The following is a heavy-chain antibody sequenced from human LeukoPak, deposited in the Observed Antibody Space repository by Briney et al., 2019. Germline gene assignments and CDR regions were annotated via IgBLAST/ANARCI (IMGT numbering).Heavy chain of an antibody. Sequence: SETLSLTCTVSGGSISTYYWSWIRQPPGKGLEWIGFIYHSGITNYNPSLESRVTISVDTSKNQFSLNLSSVTAADTAVYYCARHVTISGPYDASDIWGQGTMVTVSP. V-gene: IGHV4-59*01. CDR2: IYHSGIT. J-gene: IGHJ3*02. CDR3: ARHVTISGPYDASDI. D-gene: IGHD5-24*01. CDR1: GGSISTYY.